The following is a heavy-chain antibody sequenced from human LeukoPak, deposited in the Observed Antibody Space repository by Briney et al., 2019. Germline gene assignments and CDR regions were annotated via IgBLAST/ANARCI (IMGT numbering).Heavy chain of an antibody. D-gene: IGHD3-10*01. CDR2: INPNSGGT. J-gene: IGHJ4*02. CDR3: ARSYYYGSGSDFDY. CDR1: GYTFTGYY. V-gene: IGHV1-2*02. Sequence: GASVKVSCKASGYTFTGYYMHWVGQAPGQGLEWMGWINPNSGGTNYAQKFQGRVTMTRDTSISTAYMELSRLRSDDTAVYYCARSYYYGSGSDFDYWGQGTLVTVSS.